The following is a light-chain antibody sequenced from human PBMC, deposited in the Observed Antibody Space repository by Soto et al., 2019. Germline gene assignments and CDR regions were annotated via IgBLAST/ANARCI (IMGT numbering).Light chain of an antibody. J-gene: IGKJ1*01. Sequence: DVVMTQSPLSLPVTLGQSASISCRSSQSIAYSDGYTYMNWFQQKPGQSPRRLISLTSRRDSGVPDRFSGSGSGTDFTLTISRVEAEDVGIYYCMQSTHWPPTFGRGTTVEIK. CDR2: LTS. V-gene: IGKV2-30*01. CDR1: QSIAYSDGYTY. CDR3: MQSTHWPPT.